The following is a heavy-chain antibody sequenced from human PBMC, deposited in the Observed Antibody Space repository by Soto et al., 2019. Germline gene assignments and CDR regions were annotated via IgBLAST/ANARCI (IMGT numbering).Heavy chain of an antibody. CDR3: ACHSGNSFGYFDL. CDR1: GFTFSSYA. J-gene: IGHJ2*01. D-gene: IGHD2-21*02. CDR2: ISYDGSNK. Sequence: GGSLRLSCAASGFTFSSYAMHWVRQAPGKGLEWVAVISYDGSNKYYADSVKGRFTISRDNSKNTLYLQMNSLRAEDTAVYYCACHSGNSFGYFDLWGRGTLVTVSS. V-gene: IGHV3-30-3*01.